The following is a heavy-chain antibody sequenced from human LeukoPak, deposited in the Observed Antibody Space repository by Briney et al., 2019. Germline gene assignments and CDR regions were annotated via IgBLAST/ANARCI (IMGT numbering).Heavy chain of an antibody. Sequence: SETLSLTXTVSGDSISSYYWSWLRQPPGQGLEWIGYIYYSGSTNYNPSLKSRVTISVDTSKNQFSLNLSSVTAADTAVYYCARGGVVMDVWGKGTTVTVSS. CDR2: IYYSGST. CDR1: GDSISSYY. V-gene: IGHV4-59*01. CDR3: ARGGVVMDV. J-gene: IGHJ6*03. D-gene: IGHD3-16*01.